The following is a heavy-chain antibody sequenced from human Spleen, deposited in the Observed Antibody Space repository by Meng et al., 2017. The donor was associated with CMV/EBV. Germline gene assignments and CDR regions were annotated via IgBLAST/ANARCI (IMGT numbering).Heavy chain of an antibody. V-gene: IGHV1-2*02. CDR2: INPNSGGA. CDR3: ARSGVPAAVDY. Sequence: ASVKVSFKASGYTFTGYYMHWVRQAPGQGLDWMGWINPNSGGANYAQKFQGRVTLTRDTSISTAYMEVSSLRSDDTAVYYCARSGVPAAVDYWGQGTLVTVSS. D-gene: IGHD2-2*01. CDR1: GYTFTGYY. J-gene: IGHJ4*02.